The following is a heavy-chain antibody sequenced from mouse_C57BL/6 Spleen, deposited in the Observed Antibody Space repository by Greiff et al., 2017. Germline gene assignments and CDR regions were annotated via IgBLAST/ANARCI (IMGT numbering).Heavy chain of an antibody. Sequence: VQLKESGPGLVQPSQSLSITCTVSGFSLTSYGVHWVRQSPGKGLEWLGVIWSGGSTDYNAAFISRLSISKDNSKSQVFFKMNSLQADDTAIYYCARAYYDYDGWYFDVWGTGTTVTVSS. CDR3: ARAYYDYDGWYFDV. CDR1: GFSLTSYG. CDR2: IWSGGST. J-gene: IGHJ1*03. V-gene: IGHV2-2*01. D-gene: IGHD2-4*01.